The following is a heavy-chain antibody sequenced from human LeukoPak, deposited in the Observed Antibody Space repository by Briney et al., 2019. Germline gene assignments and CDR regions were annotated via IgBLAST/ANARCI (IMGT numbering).Heavy chain of an antibody. D-gene: IGHD2-2*01. CDR3: ARVRGGYCSSTSCYLNYYYYMDV. CDR2: IYSGGST. Sequence: GGSLRLSCAASGFTVSSNYMSWVRQAPGKGLEWVSVIYSGGSTYYADSVKGRFTISRDNSKNTLYLQMNSLRAEDTAVYYCARVRGGYCSSTSCYLNYYYYMDVWGKGTTVTVSS. CDR1: GFTVSSNY. V-gene: IGHV3-66*01. J-gene: IGHJ6*03.